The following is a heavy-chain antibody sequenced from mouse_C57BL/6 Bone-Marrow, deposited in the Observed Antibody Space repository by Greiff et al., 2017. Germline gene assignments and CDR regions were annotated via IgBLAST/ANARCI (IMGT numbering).Heavy chain of an antibody. J-gene: IGHJ3*01. Sequence: QVQLQQPGAELVKPGASVKLSCKASGYTFTSYWMQWVKQRPGQGLEWIGEIDPSDSYTNYNQKFKGKATLTVDTSSSTAYMQLRSLTSEDSAVYYYARGELYGYDGTWFAYWGQGTLVTVSA. CDR3: ARGELYGYDGTWFAY. D-gene: IGHD2-2*01. CDR2: IDPSDSYT. CDR1: GYTFTSYW. V-gene: IGHV1-50*01.